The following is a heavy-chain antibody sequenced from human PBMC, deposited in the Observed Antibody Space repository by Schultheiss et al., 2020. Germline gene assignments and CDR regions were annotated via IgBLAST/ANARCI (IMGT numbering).Heavy chain of an antibody. CDR2: IIPIFGTA. D-gene: IGHD3-22*01. V-gene: IGHV1-69*13. CDR1: GGTFSSYA. Sequence: SVKVSCKASGGTFSSYAISWVRQAPGQGLEWMGGIIPIFGTANYAQKFQGRVTITADESTSTAYMELSSLRSEDTAVYYCARVREPNSSGSQSYFDLWGRGTLVTVSS. J-gene: IGHJ2*01. CDR3: ARVREPNSSGSQSYFDL.